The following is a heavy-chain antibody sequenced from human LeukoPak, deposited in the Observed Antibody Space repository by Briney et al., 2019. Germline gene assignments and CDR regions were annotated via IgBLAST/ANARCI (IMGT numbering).Heavy chain of an antibody. CDR1: GGSFSGYY. D-gene: IGHD6-13*01. V-gene: IGHV4-34*01. CDR3: ARGWGYSSSWKGFWFDP. CDR2: INHSGST. J-gene: IGHJ5*02. Sequence: PSETLSLTCAVYGGSFSGYYWSWIRQPPGKGLEWIGEINHSGSTNYNPSLKSRVTISVDTSKNQFSLKLSSVTAADTAVYYCARGWGYSSSWKGFWFDPWGQGTLVTVSS.